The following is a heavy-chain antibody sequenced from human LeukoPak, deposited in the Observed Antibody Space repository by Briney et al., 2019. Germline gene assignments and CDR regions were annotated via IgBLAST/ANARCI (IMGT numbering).Heavy chain of an antibody. Sequence: SETLSLTCAVYGGSFSGYYWSWIRQPPGKGLEWIGEINHSGSTDYNPSLKNRVTISLDTSKNQFSLKLTSVTAADTAVYYCARDRELGYWGQGILVTVSS. V-gene: IGHV4-34*01. D-gene: IGHD3-10*01. J-gene: IGHJ4*02. CDR2: INHSGST. CDR3: ARDRELGY. CDR1: GGSFSGYY.